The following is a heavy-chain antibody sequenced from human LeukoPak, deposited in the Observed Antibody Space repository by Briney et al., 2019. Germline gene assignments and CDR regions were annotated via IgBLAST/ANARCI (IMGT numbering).Heavy chain of an antibody. V-gene: IGHV3-23*01. CDR2: ISNSGGTT. CDR3: AREYSGSQDGFDI. Sequence: GGSLRLSCAVSGFTFSSYAMSWVRQAPGKGLEWVSTISNSGGTTYYADSVKGRFTISRDDSENTLYLQMNSLRAEDTAVYYCAREYSGSQDGFDIWGQGTMVTVSS. J-gene: IGHJ3*02. D-gene: IGHD1-26*01. CDR1: GFTFSSYA.